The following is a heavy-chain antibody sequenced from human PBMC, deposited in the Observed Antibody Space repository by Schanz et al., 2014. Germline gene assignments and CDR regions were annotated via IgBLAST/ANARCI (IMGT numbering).Heavy chain of an antibody. J-gene: IGHJ6*02. D-gene: IGHD3-10*01. CDR2: ISANNGNT. V-gene: IGHV1-18*01. CDR3: ARAKRFGDMDV. CDR1: GYTFTNYG. Sequence: QVQLVQSGDEVKKPGASMKVSCKTSGYTFTNYGVTWVRQAPGQGLEWMGWISANNGNTNYAQKFQDRVTMTTDTSTSKAYMELRNLRSDDTAVYYCARAKRFGDMDVWGQGTTVTVSS.